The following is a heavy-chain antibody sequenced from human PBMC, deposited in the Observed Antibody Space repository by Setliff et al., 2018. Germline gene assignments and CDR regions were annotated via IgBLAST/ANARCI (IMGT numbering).Heavy chain of an antibody. Sequence: EASVKVSCKASGYTFTSYGISWVRQAPGQGLEWMGWISAYNANTNYAQKLQGRVTMTTDTSTSTAYMELRSLRSDDTAVHYCARDKAKWLVFNRWFDPWGQGTLVTVSS. CDR1: GYTFTSYG. V-gene: IGHV1-18*01. CDR3: ARDKAKWLVFNRWFDP. D-gene: IGHD6-19*01. J-gene: IGHJ5*02. CDR2: ISAYNANT.